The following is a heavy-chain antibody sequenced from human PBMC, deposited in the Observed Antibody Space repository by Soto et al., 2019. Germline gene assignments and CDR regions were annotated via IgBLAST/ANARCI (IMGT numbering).Heavy chain of an antibody. J-gene: IGHJ4*02. CDR1: GGSFNRHT. D-gene: IGHD3-22*01. CDR3: ARGWGYDSTDYYYAY. Sequence: QVQLVQSGAEVRKPGSSVRVSCKASGGSFNRHTISWVRQAPGQGLEWMGGIIPIFGTANHAQKFQGRVTISADESTSTVYMALSSLSSDDTAIDYCARGWGYDSTDYYYAYWGQGTLVIVSS. CDR2: IIPIFGTA. V-gene: IGHV1-69*01.